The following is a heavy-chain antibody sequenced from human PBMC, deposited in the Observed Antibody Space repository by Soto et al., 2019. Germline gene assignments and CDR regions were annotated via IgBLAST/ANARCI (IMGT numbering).Heavy chain of an antibody. Sequence: QVQLVESGGGVVQPGRSLRLSCAASGFTFSSYGMHWVRQAPGKGLEWVAVIWYDGSNKYYADSVKGRFTISRDNSKSTLYLQMNSLRAEDTAVYYCARDSRNPRIVVVPAAIKGYFDYWGQGTLVTVSS. J-gene: IGHJ4*02. V-gene: IGHV3-33*01. CDR3: ARDSRNPRIVVVPAAIKGYFDY. D-gene: IGHD2-2*01. CDR2: IWYDGSNK. CDR1: GFTFSSYG.